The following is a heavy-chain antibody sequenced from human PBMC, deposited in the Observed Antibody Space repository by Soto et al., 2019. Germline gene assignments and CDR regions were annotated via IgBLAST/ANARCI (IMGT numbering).Heavy chain of an antibody. CDR2: ISYDGSNK. V-gene: IGHV3-30-3*01. CDR1: GFTFSSYA. J-gene: IGHJ4*02. CDR3: ARGPSSLTRFDY. Sequence: LRRSCAASGFTFSSYALHWVRQAPGKGLEWVAVISYDGSNKYYADSVKGRFTISRDNSKNTLYLQMNSLRAEDTAVYYCARGPSSLTRFDYWGQGTLVTVSS. D-gene: IGHD2-2*01.